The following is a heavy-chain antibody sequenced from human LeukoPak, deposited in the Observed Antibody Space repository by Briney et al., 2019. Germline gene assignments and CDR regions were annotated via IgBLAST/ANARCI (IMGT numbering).Heavy chain of an antibody. CDR1: GFTLSSYA. D-gene: IGHD4-17*01. CDR3: ARDSNYGDPLLDY. J-gene: IGHJ4*02. V-gene: IGHV3-30-3*01. Sequence: PGGSLRLSCAASGFTLSSYAMHWVRQAPGKGLEWVAVISYDGSNKYYADSVKGRFTISRDNSKNTLYLQMNSLRAEDTAVYYCARDSNYGDPLLDYWGQGTLVTVSS. CDR2: ISYDGSNK.